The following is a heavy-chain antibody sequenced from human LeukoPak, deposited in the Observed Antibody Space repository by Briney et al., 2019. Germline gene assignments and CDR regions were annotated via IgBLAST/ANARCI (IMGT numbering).Heavy chain of an antibody. CDR1: GGTFSSYA. Sequence: SVKVSCKASGGTFSSYAISWVRQAPGQGLEWMGGIIPIFGTANYAQKFQGRVTITTDESTSTAYMELSSLRSEDTAEYYCARGPIDSSGYYGVFDAFDIWGQGTMVTVSS. V-gene: IGHV1-69*05. CDR2: IIPIFGTA. CDR3: ARGPIDSSGYYGVFDAFDI. D-gene: IGHD3-22*01. J-gene: IGHJ3*02.